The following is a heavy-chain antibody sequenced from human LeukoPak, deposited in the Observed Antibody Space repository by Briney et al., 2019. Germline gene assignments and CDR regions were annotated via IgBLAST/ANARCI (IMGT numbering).Heavy chain of an antibody. J-gene: IGHJ4*02. CDR3: AKSGIFGVVTELYFDY. CDR1: GFTFSSYA. V-gene: IGHV3-23*01. D-gene: IGHD3-3*01. CDR2: ISGSGGST. Sequence: GGSLRLSRAASGFTFSSYAMSWVRQPPGKGLEWVSAISGSGGSTYYAASVKGRFTISRDNCKSTLYLQMNRLRAEETGVYYSAKSGIFGVVTELYFDYWGQGTLVTVSS.